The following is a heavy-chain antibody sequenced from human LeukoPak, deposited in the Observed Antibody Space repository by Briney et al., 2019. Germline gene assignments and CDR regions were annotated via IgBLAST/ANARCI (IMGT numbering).Heavy chain of an antibody. V-gene: IGHV3-49*04. Sequence: GSLRLSCSTSGFTFGDYAMSWVRQAPGKGLEWVGFIQAKAYGGATKYAASVNGRFSISRDDSQSIANLQMNDLKTEDTAVYYCTRAPHPRCSSSGCYLDYWGQGTLVTVSS. D-gene: IGHD2-2*01. J-gene: IGHJ4*02. CDR1: GFTFGDYA. CDR3: TRAPHPRCSSSGCYLDY. CDR2: IQAKAYGGAT.